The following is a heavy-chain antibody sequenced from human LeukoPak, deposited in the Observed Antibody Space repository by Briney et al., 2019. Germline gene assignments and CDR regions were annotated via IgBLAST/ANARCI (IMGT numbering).Heavy chain of an antibody. CDR3: AKAVGFDWYWHY. J-gene: IGHJ4*02. D-gene: IGHD3-9*01. CDR2: ISSSVSLT. CDR1: GFTFRSYA. V-gene: IGHV3-23*01. Sequence: GVSLRLSCAASGFTFRSYAMTWVRQAPGKGMEWVSAISSSVSLTYYADAVKGRFTVSRDNSKNTLYLQMNSLRAEDTAVYYCAKAVGFDWYWHYWGQGTLVTVSS.